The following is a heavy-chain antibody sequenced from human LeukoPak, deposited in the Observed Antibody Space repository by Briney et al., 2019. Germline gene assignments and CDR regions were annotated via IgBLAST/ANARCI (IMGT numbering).Heavy chain of an antibody. CDR3: ARDLTVAGDDAFDI. V-gene: IGHV3-33*01. D-gene: IGHD6-19*01. J-gene: IGHJ3*02. CDR1: GFTFSSYG. CDR2: IWYDGSNK. Sequence: GRSLRLSCAASGFTFSSYGMHWVRQAPGKGLEWVAVIWYDGSNKYYADSVKGRFTISRDNSKNTLYLQMNSLRAEDTAVYYCARDLTVAGDDAFDIWGQGTMVTVSS.